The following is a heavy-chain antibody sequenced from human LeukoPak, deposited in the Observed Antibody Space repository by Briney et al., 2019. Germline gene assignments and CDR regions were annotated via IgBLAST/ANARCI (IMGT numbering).Heavy chain of an antibody. CDR2: INHSGST. V-gene: IGHV4-34*01. D-gene: IGHD3-3*01. CDR1: GGSFSGYY. CDR3: ARERYYDFWSGYRNWFDP. J-gene: IGHJ5*02. Sequence: PSEALSLTCAVYGGSFSGYYWSWIRQPPGKGLEWIGEINHSGSTNYNPSLKSRVTISVDTSKNQFSLKLSSVTAADTAAYYCARERYYDFWSGYRNWFDPWGQGTLVTVSS.